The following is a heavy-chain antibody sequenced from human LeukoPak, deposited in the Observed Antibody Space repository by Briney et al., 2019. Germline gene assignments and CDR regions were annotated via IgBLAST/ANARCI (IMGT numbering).Heavy chain of an antibody. D-gene: IGHD2-21*02. CDR3: ATHFPVVVTGPDY. CDR2: ISGSGGST. V-gene: IGHV3-23*01. Sequence: GGSLRPSCAASGFTFSTYAMSWVRQAPGKGLEWVSAISGSGGSTYYADSVKGRFTISRDNSKNTLYLQMNSLRAEDTAVYYCATHFPVVVTGPDYWGQGTLVTVSS. CDR1: GFTFSTYA. J-gene: IGHJ4*02.